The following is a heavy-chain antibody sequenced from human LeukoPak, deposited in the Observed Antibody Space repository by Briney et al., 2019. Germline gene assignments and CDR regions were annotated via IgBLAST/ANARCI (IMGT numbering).Heavy chain of an antibody. V-gene: IGHV3-66*01. Sequence: GGSLRLSCAASGFTVRSFYMSWVRQAPGKGLEWVSVLYAGGDTYYADSVKGRFIISRDNSKNTLYLQMNSLRAEDTAIYYCARGHTGYNSAWGRDFDYWGQGSLVTVSS. CDR1: GFTVRSFY. CDR3: ARGHTGYNSAWGRDFDY. J-gene: IGHJ4*02. D-gene: IGHD6-19*01. CDR2: LYAGGDT.